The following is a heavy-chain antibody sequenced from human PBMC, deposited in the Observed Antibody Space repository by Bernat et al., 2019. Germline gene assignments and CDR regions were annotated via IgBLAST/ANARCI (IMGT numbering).Heavy chain of an antibody. CDR1: GFTFSSYG. CDR3: ARDPTYYYDSSGYYPRNYYYYGMDV. J-gene: IGHJ6*02. V-gene: IGHV3-33*01. Sequence: QVQLVESGGGVVQPGRSLRLSCAASGFTFSSYGMHWVRQAPGKGLEWVAVIWYDGSNKYYADSVKGRFTISRDNSENTLYLQMNSLRAEDMAVYYCARDPTYYYDSSGYYPRNYYYYGMDVWGQGTTVTVSS. D-gene: IGHD3-22*01. CDR2: IWYDGSNK.